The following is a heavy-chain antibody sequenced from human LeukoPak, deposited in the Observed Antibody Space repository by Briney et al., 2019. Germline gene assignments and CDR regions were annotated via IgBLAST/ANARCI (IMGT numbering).Heavy chain of an antibody. V-gene: IGHV4-39*07. J-gene: IGHJ4*02. D-gene: IGHD3-22*01. Sequence: SETLSLTCTVSGGSISSSSYYWGWIRQPPGKGLEWIGSIYYSGSTYYNPSLKSRVTISVDTSKNQFSLKLSSVTAADTAVYYCARDVRTYYYDSSGYYFDYWGQGTLVTVSS. CDR3: ARDVRTYYYDSSGYYFDY. CDR2: IYYSGST. CDR1: GGSISSSSYY.